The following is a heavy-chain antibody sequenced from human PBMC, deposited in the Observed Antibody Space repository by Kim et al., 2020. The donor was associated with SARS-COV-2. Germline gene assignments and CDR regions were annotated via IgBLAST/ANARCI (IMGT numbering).Heavy chain of an antibody. V-gene: IGHV4-4*07. CDR3: ARDRMITFGGVIVDDAFDI. CDR2: IYTSGST. Sequence: SETLSLTCTVSGGSISSYYWSWIRQPAGKGLEWIGRIYTSGSTNYNPSLKSRVTMSVDTSKNQFSLKLSSVTAADTAVYYCARDRMITFGGVIVDDAFDIWGQGTVVTVSS. CDR1: GGSISSYY. D-gene: IGHD3-16*02. J-gene: IGHJ3*02.